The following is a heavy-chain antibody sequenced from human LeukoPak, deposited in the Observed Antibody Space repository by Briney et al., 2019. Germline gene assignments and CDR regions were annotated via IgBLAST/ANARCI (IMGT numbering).Heavy chain of an antibody. J-gene: IGHJ4*02. V-gene: IGHV3-11*04. CDR3: ARGSMTGSGCYYGY. CDR2: ISSSGSTI. D-gene: IGHD3-10*01. CDR1: GFTLIDYY. Sequence: GGSLRLSCAASGFTLIDYYMSWIRQAQGKGLEWVSYISSSGSTIYYGDSVKGRFTISRDTAKNSLYLQMNSLRATDTAVYYCARGSMTGSGCYYGYWGKGTLVTVSS.